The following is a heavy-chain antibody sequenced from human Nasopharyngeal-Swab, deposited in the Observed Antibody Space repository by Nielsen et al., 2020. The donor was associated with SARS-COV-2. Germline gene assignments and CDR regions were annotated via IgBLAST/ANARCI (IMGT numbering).Heavy chain of an antibody. V-gene: IGHV4-59*01. D-gene: IGHD3-22*01. J-gene: IGHJ6*03. CDR3: ARGYYDSSGWVDYYYYYMDV. Sequence: GSLRLSCTVSGGSISSYYWSWIRQPPGKGLEWIGYIYYSGSTNYNPSLKSRVTISVDTSKNQFSLKLSSVTAADTAVYYYARGYYDSSGWVDYYYYYMDVWGKGTTVTVSS. CDR1: GGSISSYY. CDR2: IYYSGST.